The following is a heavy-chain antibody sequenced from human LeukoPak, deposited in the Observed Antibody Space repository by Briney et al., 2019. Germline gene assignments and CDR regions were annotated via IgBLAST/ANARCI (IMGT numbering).Heavy chain of an antibody. CDR1: GGSINSYY. Sequence: SETLPLTCTVSGGSINSYYWSWIRQPPGKGLEWIGYIYYSGSTNYNPSLKSRVTISVDTSKNQFSLKLSSVTPADTAVYYCARDESGTSAFDIWGQGTMVTVSS. V-gene: IGHV4-59*01. CDR3: ARDESGTSAFDI. J-gene: IGHJ3*02. CDR2: IYYSGST. D-gene: IGHD1-1*01.